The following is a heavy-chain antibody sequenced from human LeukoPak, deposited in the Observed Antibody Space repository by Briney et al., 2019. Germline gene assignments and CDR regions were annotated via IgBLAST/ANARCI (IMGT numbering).Heavy chain of an antibody. CDR1: GGSISSHY. CDR3: ARQGIAAASFDY. V-gene: IGHV4-59*11. CDR2: IYYSGST. Sequence: PSETLSLTCTVSGGSISSHYWSWIRQPPGKGLEGIGYIYYSGSTNYNPSLKSRVTISVATSKNQFSLKLSSVTAADTAVYYCARQGIAAASFDYWGQGTLSPSPQ. D-gene: IGHD6-13*01. J-gene: IGHJ4*02.